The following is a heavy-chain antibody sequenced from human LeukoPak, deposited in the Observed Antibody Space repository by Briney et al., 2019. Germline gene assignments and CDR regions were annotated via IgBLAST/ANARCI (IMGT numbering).Heavy chain of an antibody. D-gene: IGHD3-3*01. Sequence: PGGSLRLSCAASGFTFSSYGMHWVRQAPGKGLEWVAFIRYDGSNKYYADSVKGRFTISRDNSKNTLYLQMNSLRAEDTAVYYCAKSLTYYDFWSGLDAFDIWGQGTMVTVSS. CDR3: AKSLTYYDFWSGLDAFDI. V-gene: IGHV3-30*02. J-gene: IGHJ3*02. CDR2: IRYDGSNK. CDR1: GFTFSSYG.